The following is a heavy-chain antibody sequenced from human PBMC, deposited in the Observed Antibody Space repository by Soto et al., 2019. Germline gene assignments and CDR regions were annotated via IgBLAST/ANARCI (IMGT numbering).Heavy chain of an antibody. V-gene: IGHV2-5*02. Sequence: QITLKESGPTLVKPTQTLTLTCTFSGFSLRTSGVGVGWIRQPPGKALEWLALIYWDDDKRYCPSLKNRLTSTQDTTNNQVVLTMANMDPVDTATYFCAHRLNLIGHSNYGRFAYWVRGTLVTVSS. CDR3: AHRLNLIGHSNYGRFAY. CDR1: GFSLRTSGVG. CDR2: IYWDDDK. J-gene: IGHJ4*02. D-gene: IGHD1-7*01.